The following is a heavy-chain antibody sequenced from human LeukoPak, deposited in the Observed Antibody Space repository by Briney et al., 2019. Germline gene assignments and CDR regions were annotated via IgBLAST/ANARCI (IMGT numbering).Heavy chain of an antibody. CDR1: GGSISSYY. J-gene: IGHJ6*02. CDR2: IYYSGRT. V-gene: IGHV4-59*01. CDR3: ARLGDQQQLVLTSYYGMDI. D-gene: IGHD6-13*01. Sequence: SETLSLTCTVSGGSISSYYWNWIRQPPGKGLEWIGYIYYSGRTNYNPSLKSRVTISVDTSKNDLSPKLSSVTAADTAVYYCARLGDQQQLVLTSYYGMDIWGQGTTVTVSS.